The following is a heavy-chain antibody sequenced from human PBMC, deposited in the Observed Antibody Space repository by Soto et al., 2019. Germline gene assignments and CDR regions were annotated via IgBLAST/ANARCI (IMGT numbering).Heavy chain of an antibody. V-gene: IGHV4-30-4*02. CDR3: ARGSEYSSGWDYYFDY. Sequence: PSETLSLTCTVSGDSIRSCNHYWGWIRQPPGKGLEWIGYIYYSGSTYYSPSLKSRVTISVDTSKNQFSLKLSSVTAADTAVYYCARGSEYSSGWDYYFDYWGQGTLVTVSS. CDR2: IYYSGST. D-gene: IGHD6-19*01. CDR1: GDSIRSCNHY. J-gene: IGHJ4*02.